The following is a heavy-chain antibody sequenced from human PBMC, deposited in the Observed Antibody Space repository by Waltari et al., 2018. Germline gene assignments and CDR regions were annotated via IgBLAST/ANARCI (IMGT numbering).Heavy chain of an antibody. V-gene: IGHV4-34*01. CDR3: ARGASYYDFWSGSRGFDY. CDR1: GGSFSGYY. CDR2: INHSGST. J-gene: IGHJ4*02. D-gene: IGHD3-3*01. Sequence: QVQLQQWGAGLLKPSETLSLTCAVYGGSFSGYYWRWIRQPPGKGLEWIGEINHSGSTNYNPALKSRVTISVDTSKNQFSLKLSSVTAADTAVYYCARGASYYDFWSGSRGFDYWGQGTLVTVSS.